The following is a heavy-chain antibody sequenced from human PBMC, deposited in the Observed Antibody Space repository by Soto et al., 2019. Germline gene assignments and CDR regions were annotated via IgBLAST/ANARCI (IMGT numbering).Heavy chain of an antibody. V-gene: IGHV3-30-3*01. CDR3: ARAAFDYGDYQYFDY. CDR2: ISYDGSNK. J-gene: IGHJ4*02. Sequence: PGGSLRLSCAASGFTFSSYAMHWVRQAPGKGLEWVAVISYDGSNKYYADSVKGRFTISRDNSKNTLYLQMNSLRAEDTAVYYCARAAFDYGDYQYFDYWGQGTLVTVSS. D-gene: IGHD4-17*01. CDR1: GFTFSSYA.